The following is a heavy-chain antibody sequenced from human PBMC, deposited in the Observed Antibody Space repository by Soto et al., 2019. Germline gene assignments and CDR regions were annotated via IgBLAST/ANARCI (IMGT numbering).Heavy chain of an antibody. V-gene: IGHV4-59*08. CDR3: ATHCISTSCYFNAMDV. CDR2: IYYSGST. Sequence: SETLSLTCTVSGGSISSYYWSWVRQPPGKGLEWIGYIYYSGSTNYNPSLKSRVTISVDTSKNQFSLKLTSVTAADTAVYYCATHCISTSCYFNAMDVWGQGTTVTVSS. D-gene: IGHD2-2*01. CDR1: GGSISSYY. J-gene: IGHJ6*02.